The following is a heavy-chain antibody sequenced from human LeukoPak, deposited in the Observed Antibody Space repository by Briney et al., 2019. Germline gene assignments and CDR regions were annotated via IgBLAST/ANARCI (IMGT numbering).Heavy chain of an antibody. J-gene: IGHJ3*02. D-gene: IGHD2-2*01. V-gene: IGHV4-39*01. CDR1: GGSISSSSYY. CDR2: MHYSGST. Sequence: SETLSLTCTVSGGSISSSSYYWGWIRQPPGKGLEWIGSMHYSGSTYYNPSLKSRVTISVDTSKNQFSLKLSSVTAADTAVYYCASTGGYCSSTSCRHAFDIWGQGTMVTVSS. CDR3: ASTGGYCSSTSCRHAFDI.